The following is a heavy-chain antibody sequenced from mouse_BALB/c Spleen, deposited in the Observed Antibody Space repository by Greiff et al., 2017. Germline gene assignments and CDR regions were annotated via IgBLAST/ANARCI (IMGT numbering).Heavy chain of an antibody. D-gene: IGHD2-4*01. J-gene: IGHJ4*01. CDR3: ARGDYDDAMDY. CDR1: GFAFSSYD. Sequence: EVKLMESGGGLVKPGGSLKLSCAASGFAFSSYDMSWVRQTPEKGLEWVAYISSGGGSTYYPDTVKGRFTISRDNAKNTLYLQMSSLKSEDTAMYYCARGDYDDAMDYWGQGTSVTVSS. CDR2: ISSGGGST. V-gene: IGHV5-12-1*01.